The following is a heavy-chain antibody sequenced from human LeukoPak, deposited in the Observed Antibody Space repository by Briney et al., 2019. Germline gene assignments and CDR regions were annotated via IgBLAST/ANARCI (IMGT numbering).Heavy chain of an antibody. CDR2: IYTSGST. J-gene: IGHJ3*02. Sequence: SETLSLTCTVSGGSISSGSYYWSWIRQPAGKGLEWIGRIYTSGSTNYNPSLKSRVTISVDTSKNQFSLKLSSVTAADTAVYYCAREGRGPVRRAFDIWGQGTMVTVSS. V-gene: IGHV4-61*02. CDR3: AREGRGPVRRAFDI. D-gene: IGHD4-23*01. CDR1: GGSISSGSYY.